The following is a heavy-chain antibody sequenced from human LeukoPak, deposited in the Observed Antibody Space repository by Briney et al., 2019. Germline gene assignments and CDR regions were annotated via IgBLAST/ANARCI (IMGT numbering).Heavy chain of an antibody. J-gene: IGHJ6*04. CDR1: GFTVSSNY. CDR2: IYSGGST. V-gene: IGHV3-53*01. CDR3: SRYYYYYGMDV. Sequence: GGSLRLSCAASGFTVSSNYMSWARQAPGKGLEWVSVIYSGGSTYYADSVKGRFTISRDNAKNSLYLQMNSLRAEDTAVYYCSRYYYYYGMDVWGKGTTVTVSS.